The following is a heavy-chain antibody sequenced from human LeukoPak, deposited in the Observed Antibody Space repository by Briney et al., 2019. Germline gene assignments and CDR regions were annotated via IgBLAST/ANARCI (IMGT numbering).Heavy chain of an antibody. D-gene: IGHD2/OR15-2a*01. J-gene: IGHJ4*02. Sequence: PGGSLRLPCAASGFTFSSYAMSWVRQAPGKGLEWVSAISGNGGTIYYADSVKGRFTTSRDNSKNTLYLQVNSLRAVDTAVYYCAKAAPATTYFDYWGQGTQVTVSS. CDR3: AKAAPATTYFDY. CDR1: GFTFSSYA. V-gene: IGHV3-23*01. CDR2: ISGNGGTI.